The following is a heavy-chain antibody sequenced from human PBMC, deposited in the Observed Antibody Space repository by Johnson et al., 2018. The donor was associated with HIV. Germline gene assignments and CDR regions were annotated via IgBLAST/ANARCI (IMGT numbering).Heavy chain of an antibody. CDR1: GFTFSSYS. CDR3: ARSGNRQWLVRGAFDI. Sequence: QVQLVESGGGVVQPGRSLRLSCAASGFTFSSYSMHWVRQAPGKGLEWVAVISYDGSNKYYADSVKGRFTISRDNSKNTLYLQMNSLRAEDTAVYYCARSGNRQWLVRGAFDIWGQGTMVTVSS. V-gene: IGHV3-30*14. CDR2: ISYDGSNK. D-gene: IGHD6-19*01. J-gene: IGHJ3*02.